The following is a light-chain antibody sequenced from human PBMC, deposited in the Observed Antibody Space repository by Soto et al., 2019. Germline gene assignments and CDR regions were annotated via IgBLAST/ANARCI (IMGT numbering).Light chain of an antibody. J-gene: IGLJ1*01. V-gene: IGLV1-44*01. CDR2: SDN. CDR3: AAWDDSLNGCV. Sequence: QSVLTQPPSASGTPGQRVTISCSGSSSNIGTYSVSWYQQFPGTAPRLLIYSDNQRPSGVPDRFSASKSGASASLAISGLQSEDEADFHCAAWDDSLNGCVFGTGTKVTVL. CDR1: SSNIGTYS.